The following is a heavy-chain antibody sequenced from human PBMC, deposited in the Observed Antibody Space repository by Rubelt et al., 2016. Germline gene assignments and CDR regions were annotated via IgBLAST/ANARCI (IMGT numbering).Heavy chain of an antibody. V-gene: IGHV4-34*03. CDR3: VGFASGKASHFDF. J-gene: IGHJ4*02. Sequence: QVQLQQWGAGLLKPSETLSLTCAVYGGSFLGYYWGWIRPPPGKGLDWSGAINHRGHTNYSPTLHSRISASIATSKKKLPVKRTTSTAGVQSGDYWVGFASGKASHFDFWGQGTLVTVSS. CDR1: GGSFLGYY. D-gene: IGHD3-10*01. CDR2: INHRGHT.